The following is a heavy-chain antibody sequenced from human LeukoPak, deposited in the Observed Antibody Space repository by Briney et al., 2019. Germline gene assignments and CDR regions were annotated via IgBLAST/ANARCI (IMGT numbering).Heavy chain of an antibody. CDR2: IYHSGST. CDR3: ARVTRYDFWSGYYPTGGYMDV. D-gene: IGHD3-3*01. Sequence: SETLSLTCTVSGYSISSGYYWGWIRQPPGKGLEWIGSIYHSGSTYYNPSLKSRVTISVDTSKNQFSLKLSSVTAADTAVYYCARVTRYDFWSGYYPTGGYMDVWGKGTTVTVSS. J-gene: IGHJ6*03. V-gene: IGHV4-38-2*02. CDR1: GYSISSGYY.